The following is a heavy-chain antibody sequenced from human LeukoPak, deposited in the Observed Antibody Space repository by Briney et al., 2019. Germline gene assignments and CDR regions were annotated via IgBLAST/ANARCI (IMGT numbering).Heavy chain of an antibody. CDR1: GFTFSDYD. D-gene: IGHD3-10*01. Sequence: PGGSLRLSCAASGFTFSDYDMSWMRQAPGRGLECISYISSSGTYTKYADSVKGRFTISRDNAKTSLYLQMNSLRYKDTAVYYCARDGRSGSYLGRFDPWGQGTLVTVSS. J-gene: IGHJ5*02. CDR3: ARDGRSGSYLGRFDP. CDR2: ISSSGTYT. V-gene: IGHV3-11*05.